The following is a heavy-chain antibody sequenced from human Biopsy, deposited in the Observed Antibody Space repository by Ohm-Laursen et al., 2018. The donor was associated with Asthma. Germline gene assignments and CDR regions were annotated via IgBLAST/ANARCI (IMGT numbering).Heavy chain of an antibody. CDR2: IATDGSNK. CDR1: GFTFSSYS. J-gene: IGHJ4*02. D-gene: IGHD2-21*01. Sequence: SLRLSCAASGFTFSSYSMHWVRQAPGRGPEYVSFIATDGSNKFYADSVKGRFTVSRDNSKHTLYLHMTGLRADDTGVYYCVKDHSAGYYYFDYWGQGTLVTVPS. V-gene: IGHV3-64D*08. CDR3: VKDHSAGYYYFDY.